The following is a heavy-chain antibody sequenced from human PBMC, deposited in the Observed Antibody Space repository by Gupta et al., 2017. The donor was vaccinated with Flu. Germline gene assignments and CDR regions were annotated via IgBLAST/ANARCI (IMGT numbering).Heavy chain of an antibody. J-gene: IGHJ4*02. CDR2: INPNSGGT. Sequence: YIHWVRQAPGQGLEWMGRINPNSGGTKNAQKFQGRVTMTRDTSINTAFVELTRLTSDDTAXYXCARVAXCSTTNCFQPFDFWGQGTLVNVSS. D-gene: IGHD2-2*01. CDR3: ARVAXCSTTNCFQPFDF. V-gene: IGHV1-2*06. CDR1: Y.